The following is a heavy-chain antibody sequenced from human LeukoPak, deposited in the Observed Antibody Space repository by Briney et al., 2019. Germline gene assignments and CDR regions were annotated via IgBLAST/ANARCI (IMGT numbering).Heavy chain of an antibody. D-gene: IGHD3-3*01. V-gene: IGHV3-23*01. Sequence: GGSLRLSCAASGFTFSSYAMSWVRQAPGKGLEWVSAISGSGGSTYYADSVKGRFTISRDNSKNTLYLQMNSLRAEDTAVYYCAKGERITIFGVVISTAFDIWGQGTMVTVSS. CDR1: GFTFSSYA. J-gene: IGHJ3*02. CDR3: AKGERITIFGVVISTAFDI. CDR2: ISGSGGST.